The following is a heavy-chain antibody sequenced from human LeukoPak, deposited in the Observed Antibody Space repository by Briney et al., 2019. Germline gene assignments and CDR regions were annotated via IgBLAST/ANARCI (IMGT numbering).Heavy chain of an antibody. J-gene: IGHJ4*02. D-gene: IGHD3-9*01. CDR3: ARDQVINYDILTGYSD. CDR1: GYTFTSYD. V-gene: IGHV1-8*01. Sequence: ASVKVSCKASGYTFTSYDINWVRQATGQGLEWMGWMNPNSGNTGYAQKFQGRVTMTRNTSISTAYMELSSLRSEDTAVYYCARDQVINYDILTGYSDWGQGTLVTVSS. CDR2: MNPNSGNT.